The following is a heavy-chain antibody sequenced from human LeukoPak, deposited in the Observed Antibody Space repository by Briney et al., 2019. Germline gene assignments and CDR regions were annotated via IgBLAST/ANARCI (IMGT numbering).Heavy chain of an antibody. Sequence: RGSLRLSCVVSGFAFSSYAMSWVRQAPGKGLEWVSGINDRGVNTYYADSVKGRFTISRDNSKNTLYLQRVSLRAEDTAVYYCAKLGRVRGEGYWGQGTPVTVSS. CDR3: AKLGRVRGEGY. J-gene: IGHJ4*02. CDR2: INDRGVNT. CDR1: GFAFSSYA. V-gene: IGHV3-23*01. D-gene: IGHD3-10*01.